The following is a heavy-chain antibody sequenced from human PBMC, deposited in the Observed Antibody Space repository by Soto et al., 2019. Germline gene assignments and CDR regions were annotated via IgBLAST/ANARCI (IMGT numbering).Heavy chain of an antibody. CDR2: IYYSGST. V-gene: IGHV4-59*01. Sequence: SETLSLTCTVSGGSISSYYWSWIRQPPGKGLEWIGCIYYSGSTNYNPSLKSRVTISVDTSKNQFSLKLSSVTAADTAVYYCARDVHYAVYQHSGQGTLVTVSS. J-gene: IGHJ1*01. CDR1: GGSISSYY. CDR3: ARDVHYAVYQH. D-gene: IGHD3-16*01.